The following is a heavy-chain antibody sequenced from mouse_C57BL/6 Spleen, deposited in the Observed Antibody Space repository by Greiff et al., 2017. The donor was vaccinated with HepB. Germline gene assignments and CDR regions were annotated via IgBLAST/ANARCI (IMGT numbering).Heavy chain of an antibody. V-gene: IGHV3-1*01. CDR1: GYSITSGYD. CDR2: ISYSGCT. J-gene: IGHJ2*01. CDR3: ARRLRTGYFDY. D-gene: IGHD1-1*01. Sequence: EVHLVESGPGMVKPSQSLSLTCTVTGYSITSGYDWHWIRHFPGNKLEWMGYISYSGCTNYNPSLKSRISITHDTSKNHFFLKLNSVTTEDTATYYCARRLRTGYFDYWGQGTTLTVSS.